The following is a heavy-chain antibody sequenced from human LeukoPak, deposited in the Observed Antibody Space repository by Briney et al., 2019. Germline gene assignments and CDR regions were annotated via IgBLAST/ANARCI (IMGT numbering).Heavy chain of an antibody. Sequence: SLRLSCAASGFTFDDYAMHWVRQAPGKGLEWVPGISWNSGSIGYADSVKGRFTISRDNAKNSLYLQMNSLRAEDTALYYCAFMGAFDIWGQGTMVTVSS. D-gene: IGHD1-26*01. J-gene: IGHJ3*02. CDR1: GFTFDDYA. CDR2: ISWNSGSI. CDR3: AFMGAFDI. V-gene: IGHV3-9*01.